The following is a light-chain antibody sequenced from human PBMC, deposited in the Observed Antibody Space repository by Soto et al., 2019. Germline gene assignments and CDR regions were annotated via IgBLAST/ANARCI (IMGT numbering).Light chain of an antibody. CDR1: SSDVGGYNF. V-gene: IGLV2-14*01. J-gene: IGLJ3*02. CDR2: EVS. CDR3: SSYTSNSTWV. Sequence: QSVLTQPASVSGSPGQSITISCTGTSSDVGGYNFVSWYQQHPVKAPKLMIYEVSNRPSGISNRFSGSKSGNTASLTISGLQAGDEADYYCSSYTSNSTWVFGGGTKVTVL.